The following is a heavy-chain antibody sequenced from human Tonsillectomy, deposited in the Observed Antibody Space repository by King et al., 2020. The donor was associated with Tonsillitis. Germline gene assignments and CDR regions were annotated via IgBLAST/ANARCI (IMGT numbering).Heavy chain of an antibody. J-gene: IGHJ6*02. CDR2: INPSGGST. CDR3: AREWGALAVGWFYYYYGPDV. Sequence: QLVQSGAEVKKPGASVKVSCKASGYTFTSYYMHWVRQAPGQGLEWMGIINPSGGSTSYAQKFQGRVTMTRDTSTSTVYMEMRSLRSEDTAVYYCAREWGALAVGWFYYYYGPDVWGQGTAVTVSS. D-gene: IGHD3-10*01. V-gene: IGHV1-46*01. CDR1: GYTFTSYY.